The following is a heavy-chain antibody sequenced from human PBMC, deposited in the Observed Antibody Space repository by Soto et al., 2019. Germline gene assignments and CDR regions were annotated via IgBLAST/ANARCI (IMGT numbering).Heavy chain of an antibody. CDR2: MNPNSGNT. CDR3: ARDVPDYDFWSGYYIYWFDP. CDR1: GYTFTSYD. Sequence: QVPLVQSGAEVKKPGASVKVSCKASGYTFTSYDINWVRQATGQGLEWMGWMNPNSGNTGYAQKFQGRVTMTRNTSISTAYMELSSLRSEDTAVYYCARDVPDYDFWSGYYIYWFDPWGQGTLVTVSS. J-gene: IGHJ5*02. D-gene: IGHD3-3*01. V-gene: IGHV1-8*01.